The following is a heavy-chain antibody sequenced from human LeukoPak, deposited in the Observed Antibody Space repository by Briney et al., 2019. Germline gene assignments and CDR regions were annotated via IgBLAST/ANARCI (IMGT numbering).Heavy chain of an antibody. CDR2: FSGSGDST. CDR3: AKAGSLATPTPYYFDY. Sequence: GGSLRLSCAASGFTFSRYAMSWVPQAPGKGLEWVSTFSGSGDSTYYADSVKGRFTISRDNSKNTLYLQMNSLRAEDTAVYYCAKAGSLATPTPYYFDYWGQGTLVTVSS. CDR1: GFTFSRYA. D-gene: IGHD5-12*01. J-gene: IGHJ4*02. V-gene: IGHV3-23*01.